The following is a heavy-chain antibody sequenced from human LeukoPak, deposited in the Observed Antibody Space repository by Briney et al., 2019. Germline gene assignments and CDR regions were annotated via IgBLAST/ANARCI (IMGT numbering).Heavy chain of an antibody. V-gene: IGHV3-21*01. CDR1: GFTFSSHS. CDR3: ARAIRNSSSSFDY. CDR2: ISSSSSYI. Sequence: GGSLRLSCAASGFTFSSHSMNWVRQAPGKGLEWVSSISSSSSYIYYADSVKGRFTISRDNAKNSLYLQINSLRAEDTAVYYCARAIRNSSSSFDYWGQGTLVTVSS. D-gene: IGHD6-6*01. J-gene: IGHJ4*02.